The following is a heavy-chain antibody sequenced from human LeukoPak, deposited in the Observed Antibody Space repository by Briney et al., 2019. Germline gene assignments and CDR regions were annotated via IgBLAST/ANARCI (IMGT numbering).Heavy chain of an antibody. CDR3: TKGRGI. CDR1: GGSISSHY. J-gene: IGHJ4*02. V-gene: IGHV4-4*08. Sequence: PSETLSLTCTVSGGSISSHYWSWIRQPPGKGLEWIGHIYTSGSSNYSPSLKSRVTISVDTSKNQFSLKLTSVTAADTAVYYCTKGRGIWGQGTLVTVSS. D-gene: IGHD3-10*01. CDR2: IYTSGSS.